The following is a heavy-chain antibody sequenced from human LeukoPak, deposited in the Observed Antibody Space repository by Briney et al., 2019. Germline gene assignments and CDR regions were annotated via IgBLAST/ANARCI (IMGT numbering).Heavy chain of an antibody. Sequence: PGGFLRLSCAASGFTFSRTWMYWVRQAPGKGLVWVSRINSDGSSTTYADSVKGRFTISRDNAKNTAYLQMNGLRGEDTAVYFCARDWHYAMDVWGQGTTVTVSS. CDR2: INSDGSST. V-gene: IGHV3-74*01. CDR3: ARDWHYAMDV. J-gene: IGHJ6*02. CDR1: GFTFSRTW.